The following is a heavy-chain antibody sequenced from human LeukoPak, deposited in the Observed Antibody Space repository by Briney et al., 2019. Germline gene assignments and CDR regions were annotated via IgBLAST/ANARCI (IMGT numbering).Heavy chain of an antibody. CDR3: ARYYCGGDCYGFDY. CDR1: GGSISGYY. V-gene: IGHV4-59*01. D-gene: IGHD2-21*02. Sequence: PSETLSPTCTVSGGSISGYYWSWIRQAPGKGLEWIGYIHYSGNTNYNPSLKSRVTISVDTPKNQFSLKVNSVTAADTAVYYCARYYCGGDCYGFDYWGQGTLVTVSS. J-gene: IGHJ4*02. CDR2: IHYSGNT.